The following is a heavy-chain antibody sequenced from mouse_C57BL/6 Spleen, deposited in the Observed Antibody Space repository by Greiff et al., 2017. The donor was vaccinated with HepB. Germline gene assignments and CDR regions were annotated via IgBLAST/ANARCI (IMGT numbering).Heavy chain of an antibody. J-gene: IGHJ2*01. CDR1: GYTFTSYW. D-gene: IGHD1-1*01. CDR2: IDPSDSYT. CDR3: ARDGTTVDDFDY. V-gene: IGHV1-50*01. Sequence: VQGEESGAELVKPGASVKLSCKASGYTFTSYWMQWVKQRPGQGLVWIGEIDPSDSYTNYNQKFKGQATLTVDTSSSTAYMQHSSLTSEDAAVFYCARDGTTVDDFDYWGQGTTLTVSS.